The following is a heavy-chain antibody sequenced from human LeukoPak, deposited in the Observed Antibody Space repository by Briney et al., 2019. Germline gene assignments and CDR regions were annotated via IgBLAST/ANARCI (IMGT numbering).Heavy chain of an antibody. CDR1: GYSFTSYW. V-gene: IGHV5-51*01. D-gene: IGHD3-10*01. J-gene: IGHJ4*02. CDR3: ARPEMVRGVIYFIDY. CDR2: IYPGDSDT. Sequence: GESLKISCKGSGYSFTSYWIGWVRQMPGKGLEWMGIIYPGDSDTRYSTSFQGQVTISADKSISTAYLQWSSLKASDTAMYYCARPEMVRGVIYFIDYWGQGTLVTVSS.